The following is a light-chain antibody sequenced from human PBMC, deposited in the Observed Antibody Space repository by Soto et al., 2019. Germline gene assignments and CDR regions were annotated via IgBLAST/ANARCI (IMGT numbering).Light chain of an antibody. CDR3: CSYAGSSAFVI. J-gene: IGLJ2*01. Sequence: QSALTQPASVSGSPGQSITISCTGTSSDVGRYNLVSWYQHHPGKAPKLIIFEASKRPSGVSNRFSGSKSGNTASLTISGLQAQDEGDYYCCSYAGSSAFVIFGGGTQLTVL. CDR2: EAS. V-gene: IGLV2-23*02. CDR1: SSDVGRYNL.